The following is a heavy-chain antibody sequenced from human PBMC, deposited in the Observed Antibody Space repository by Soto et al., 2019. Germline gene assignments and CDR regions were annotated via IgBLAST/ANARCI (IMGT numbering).Heavy chain of an antibody. J-gene: IGHJ6*02. D-gene: IGHD6-19*01. CDR2: IIPVFGIV. CDR3: ASGRIVVVGSRAYYGMDV. Sequence: QVQLVQSGAEVKKPGSSVRVSCKASGGTPSNSAFSWVRQAPGQGLEWMGGIIPVFGIVKYAQNLEGRVTITADESTNTAYMELSRLGYEDRAVYYFASGRIVVVGSRAYYGMDVWGQGTTVTVSS. V-gene: IGHV1-69*01. CDR1: GGTPSNSA.